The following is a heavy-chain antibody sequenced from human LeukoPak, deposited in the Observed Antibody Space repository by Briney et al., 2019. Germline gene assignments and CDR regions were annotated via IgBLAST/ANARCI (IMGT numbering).Heavy chain of an antibody. J-gene: IGHJ2*01. CDR1: GFTFSSYA. Sequence: PGGSLRLSCAASGFTFSSYAMSWVRQAPGKGLEWVSAISGSGGSTYYADSVKGRFTISRDNSKNMLYLQMNSLRAEDTAAYYCAKDARSTYYYHWYFDLWGRGTLVAVSS. CDR2: ISGSGGST. CDR3: AKDARSTYYYHWYFDL. D-gene: IGHD3-22*01. V-gene: IGHV3-23*01.